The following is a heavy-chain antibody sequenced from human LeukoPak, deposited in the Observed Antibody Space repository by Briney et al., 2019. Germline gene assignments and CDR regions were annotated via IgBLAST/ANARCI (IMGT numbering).Heavy chain of an antibody. CDR3: AREDLDYDILTGYYHYYYYYGMDV. J-gene: IGHJ6*02. D-gene: IGHD3-9*01. CDR2: IIPIFGTA. V-gene: IGHV1-69*13. Sequence: ASVKVSCKASVGTFSSYAISWVRQAPGQGLEWMGGIIPIFGTANYAQKFQGRVTITADESTSTAYMELSSLRSEDTAVYYCAREDLDYDILTGYYHYYYYYGMDVWGQGTTVTVS. CDR1: VGTFSSYA.